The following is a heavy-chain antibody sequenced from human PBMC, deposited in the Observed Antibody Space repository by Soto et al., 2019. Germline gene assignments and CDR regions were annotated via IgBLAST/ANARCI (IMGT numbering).Heavy chain of an antibody. D-gene: IGHD5-12*01. CDR3: ARCDSEMATIRSALSFYY. CDR1: GGSISSYY. CDR2: IDYSGST. V-gene: IGHV4-59*01. Sequence: QVQLQESGPGLVKPSETLSLTCNVSGGSISSYYWRWNRQPPGKGLEWIGYIDYSGSTNYNPTLKSRSTISVDPSKNQFSLKLSSVTAADTAVYYCARCDSEMATIRSALSFYYWGQGTLVTVSS. J-gene: IGHJ4*02.